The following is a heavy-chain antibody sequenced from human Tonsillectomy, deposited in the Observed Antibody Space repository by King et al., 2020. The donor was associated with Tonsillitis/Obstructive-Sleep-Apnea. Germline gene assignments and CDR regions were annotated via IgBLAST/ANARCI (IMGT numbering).Heavy chain of an antibody. CDR1: GFSVSNNY. Sequence: VQLVESGGGLIQPGGSLRLSCAAFGFSVSNNYMSWFRQAPGKGLEWVSIIYVYGSAYYTASMGGRFTISSDPSKNTLYLQMNSLGAEDTAVYFCAKGAYWNEVLNWGQGTLVTVSS. J-gene: IGHJ4*02. CDR3: AKGAYWNEVLN. D-gene: IGHD1-1*01. V-gene: IGHV3-53*01. CDR2: IYVYGSA.